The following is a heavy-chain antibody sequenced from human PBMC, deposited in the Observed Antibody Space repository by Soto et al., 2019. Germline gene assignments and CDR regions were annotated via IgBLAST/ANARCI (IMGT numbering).Heavy chain of an antibody. CDR1: GFTFSSYA. D-gene: IGHD3-16*01. CDR2: ISATGGGT. CDR3: AKDRRAGGNSAFYFDF. V-gene: IGHV3-23*01. Sequence: GGSLRLSCAASGFTFSSYAMSWVRQAPGKGLEWVSLISATGGGTYYADSVKGRFTISRDNSHNALYLQVHSLTAEDTAVYYCAKDRRAGGNSAFYFDFWGQGAQVTVSS. J-gene: IGHJ4*02.